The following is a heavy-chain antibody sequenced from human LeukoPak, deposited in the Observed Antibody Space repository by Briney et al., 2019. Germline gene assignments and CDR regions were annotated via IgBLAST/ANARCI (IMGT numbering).Heavy chain of an antibody. D-gene: IGHD2-2*01. CDR1: GGSIFSSNW. J-gene: IGHJ2*01. Sequence: SGTLSLTCAVSGGSIFSSNWWSWVRQPPGKGLEWIGEINHSGSTNYNPSLKSRVTISADTSKNQFSLKLSSMTAADTAMYYCARYRRGMVIVPAADWYFDLWGRGTLVTVSS. CDR3: ARYRRGMVIVPAADWYFDL. V-gene: IGHV4-4*02. CDR2: INHSGST.